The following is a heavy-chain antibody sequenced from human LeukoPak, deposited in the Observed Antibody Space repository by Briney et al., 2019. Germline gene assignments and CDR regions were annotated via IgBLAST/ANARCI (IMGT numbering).Heavy chain of an antibody. Sequence: ASVKISCKASGYTFTSYYMHWVRQAPGHGLEWMGVINPSGGSTSYAQKFQGRVTMTRDTSTSTVYMELSSLRSEDTAVYYCARDPASEYGDYFDYWGQGTLVTVSS. CDR1: GYTFTSYY. CDR3: ARDPASEYGDYFDY. CDR2: INPSGGST. D-gene: IGHD4-17*01. J-gene: IGHJ4*02. V-gene: IGHV1-46*01.